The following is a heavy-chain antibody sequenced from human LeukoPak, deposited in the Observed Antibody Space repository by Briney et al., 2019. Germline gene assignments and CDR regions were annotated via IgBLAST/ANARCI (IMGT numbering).Heavy chain of an antibody. Sequence: GASVKVSCKASGYTFTNYIIHWVRQAPGQRLEWMGWINAGNGDTEYSHKFQGRVTSTRDTSASTAYMDLSSLRFEDTAVYYCARVVTWLREGAYQYDLDVWGQGTTVTVSS. V-gene: IGHV1-3*01. D-gene: IGHD5-12*01. CDR1: GYTFTNYI. J-gene: IGHJ6*02. CDR3: ARVVTWLREGAYQYDLDV. CDR2: INAGNGDT.